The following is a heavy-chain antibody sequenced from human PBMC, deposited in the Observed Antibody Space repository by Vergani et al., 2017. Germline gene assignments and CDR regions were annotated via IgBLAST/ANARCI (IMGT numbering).Heavy chain of an antibody. CDR1: GFTFSSYA. Sequence: QVQLVESGGGVVQPGRSLRLSCAASGFTFSSYAMHWVRQAPGKGLEWVAVISYDGSNKYYADSVKGRFTISRDNSKNKLYLQMNSLRAEDTAVYYCARSGSGTVRADNWFDPWGQGTLVTVSS. CDR2: ISYDGSNK. CDR3: ARSGSGTVRADNWFDP. J-gene: IGHJ5*02. V-gene: IGHV3-30-3*01. D-gene: IGHD3-10*01.